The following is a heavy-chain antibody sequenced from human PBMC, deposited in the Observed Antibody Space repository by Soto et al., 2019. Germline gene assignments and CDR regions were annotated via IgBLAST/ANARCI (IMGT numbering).Heavy chain of an antibody. V-gene: IGHV1-69*13. CDR2: IIPIFGTA. J-gene: IGHJ6*02. D-gene: IGHD3-9*01. CDR1: GGTFSSYA. CDR3: AREAVYYDILTGYYAYYYYGMDV. Sequence: GASVKVSCKASGGTFSSYAISWVRQAPGQGLEWMGGIIPIFGTANYAQKFQGRVTITADESTSTAYMELSSLRSEDTAVYYCAREAVYYDILTGYYAYYYYGMDVWGQGTTVTVSS.